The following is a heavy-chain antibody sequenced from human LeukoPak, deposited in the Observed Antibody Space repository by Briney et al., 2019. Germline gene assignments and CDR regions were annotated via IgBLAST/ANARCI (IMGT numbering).Heavy chain of an antibody. D-gene: IGHD2-21*02. CDR1: GFTVSNNY. CDR2: TYSDSST. CDR3: VRKNRDFNAAFDI. Sequence: GGSLRLSCAASGFTVSNNYMSWVRQAPGKGLEWVSITYSDSSTNYADSVQGRFTISRDTSQNTLSLQMNSLRAEDTAVYYCVRKNRDFNAAFDIWGQGTVVTVSS. J-gene: IGHJ3*02. V-gene: IGHV3-53*01.